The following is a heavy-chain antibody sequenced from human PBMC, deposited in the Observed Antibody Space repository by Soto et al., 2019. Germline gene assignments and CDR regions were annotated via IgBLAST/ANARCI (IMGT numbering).Heavy chain of an antibody. CDR2: IYHSGST. CDR3: ARTTGTTRNYYGMDV. V-gene: IGHV4-30-2*01. J-gene: IGHJ6*02. CDR1: GGSISSGGYS. D-gene: IGHD1-1*01. Sequence: QLQLQESGSGLVKPSQTLSLTCAVSGGSISSGGYSWSWIRQPPGKGLEWIGYIYHSGSTYYNPSLKSRVTISVDRSKNQFSLKLSSVTAADTAVYYCARTTGTTRNYYGMDVWGQGTTVTVSS.